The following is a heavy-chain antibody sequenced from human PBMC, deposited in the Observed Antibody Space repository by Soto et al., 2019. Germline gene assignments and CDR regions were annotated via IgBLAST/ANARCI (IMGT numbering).Heavy chain of an antibody. CDR1: GFIFSAHS. CDR2: ISNDGGTK. Sequence: QVQLAESGGGVVQPGRSLRLSCAASGFIFSAHSMHWVRQAPGKGLEWVVVISNDGGTKVYSDSVKGRFTISRDNPNNMVYLQLNRLRAEDTALYYCAKDGGSGTLDYWGQGTLVTVSS. J-gene: IGHJ4*02. CDR3: AKDGGSGTLDY. V-gene: IGHV3-30*18. D-gene: IGHD3-10*01.